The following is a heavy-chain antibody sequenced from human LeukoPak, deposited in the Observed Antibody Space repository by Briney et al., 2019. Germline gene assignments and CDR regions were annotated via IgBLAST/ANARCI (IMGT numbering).Heavy chain of an antibody. CDR1: GYTFTGYY. CDR2: INTNSGGT. V-gene: IGHV1-2*02. J-gene: IGHJ4*02. Sequence: ASVKVSCKASGYTFTGYYMHWVRQAPGQGLEWMGWINTNSGGTNYAQKFQGRVTMTRDTSISTAYMELSRLRSDDTAVYYCARDGYCSGGSCYFSLLFDYWGQGTLVTVSS. D-gene: IGHD2-15*01. CDR3: ARDGYCSGGSCYFSLLFDY.